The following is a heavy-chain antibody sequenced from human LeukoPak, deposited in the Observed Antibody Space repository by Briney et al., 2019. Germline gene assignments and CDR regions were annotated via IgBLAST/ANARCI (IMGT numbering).Heavy chain of an antibody. V-gene: IGHV4-34*01. Sequence: PSETLSLTCAVYGGSFSDYYWSWIRQPPGKGLEWIGEINHSGSTNYNPSLKSRVTISVDTSKNQFSLKLSSVTAADTAVYYCAREEGIAARSSFFDYWGQGTLVTVSS. CDR3: AREEGIAARSSFFDY. CDR2: INHSGST. D-gene: IGHD6-6*01. J-gene: IGHJ4*02. CDR1: GGSFSDYY.